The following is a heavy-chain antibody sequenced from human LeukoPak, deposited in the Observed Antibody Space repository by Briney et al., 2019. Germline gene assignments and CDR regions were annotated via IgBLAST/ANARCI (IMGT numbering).Heavy chain of an antibody. CDR2: IYSGGST. Sequence: GGSLRLSCAASGFTVSSNSMSWVRQAPGKGLEWVSVIYSGGSTNYADSVKGRFTISRDKSKNTLYLQMNNLRAEDTAVYYCARVVDTVIWPGWFDPWGQGTLVTVSS. V-gene: IGHV3-53*01. D-gene: IGHD5-18*01. CDR1: GFTVSSNS. J-gene: IGHJ5*02. CDR3: ARVVDTVIWPGWFDP.